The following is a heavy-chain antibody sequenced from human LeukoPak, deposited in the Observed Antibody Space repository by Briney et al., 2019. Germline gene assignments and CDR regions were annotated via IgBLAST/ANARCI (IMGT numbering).Heavy chain of an antibody. CDR1: GFTFSSYA. D-gene: IGHD6-13*01. CDR3: ATPMRDSSSWRYYFDY. J-gene: IGHJ4*02. V-gene: IGHV3-23*01. Sequence: PGGSLRLSCAASGFTFSSYAMIWVRQAPGKGLEWVSAISGSGGSTYYADSVKGRFTISRDNCKNTLYLEMNRLRAEDTAVYYCATPMRDSSSWRYYFDYWGQGTLVTVSS. CDR2: ISGSGGST.